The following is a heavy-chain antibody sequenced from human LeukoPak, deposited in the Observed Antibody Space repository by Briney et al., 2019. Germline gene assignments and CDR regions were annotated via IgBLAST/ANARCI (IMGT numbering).Heavy chain of an antibody. CDR3: ARGSGSYPYYFDY. J-gene: IGHJ4*02. D-gene: IGHD1-26*01. CDR2: INPNSGGT. V-gene: IGHV1-2*02. CDR1: GYTLTDYY. Sequence: ASVKVSCKAPGYTLTDYYIHWVRQAPGQGLEWMGWINPNSGGTNYVQKFQGRVTMTRDTSISTAYMELSRLRSDDTAVYYCARGSGSYPYYFDYWGQGTLVTVSS.